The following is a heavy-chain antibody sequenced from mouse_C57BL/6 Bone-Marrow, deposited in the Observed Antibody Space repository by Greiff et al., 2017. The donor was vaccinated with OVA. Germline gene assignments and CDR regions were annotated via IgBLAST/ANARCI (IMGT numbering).Heavy chain of an antibody. V-gene: IGHV1-26*01. D-gene: IGHD1-1*01. CDR1: GYTFTDYY. Sequence: VQLQQSGPELVKPGASVKISCKASGYTFTDYYMNWVKQSHGKSLEWIGDINPNNGGTSYNQKFKGKATLTVDKSSSTAYMELRRLTSEDSAVYYCARHGSSPHWYFDVWGTGTTVTVSS. CDR2: INPNNGGT. CDR3: ARHGSSPHWYFDV. J-gene: IGHJ1*03.